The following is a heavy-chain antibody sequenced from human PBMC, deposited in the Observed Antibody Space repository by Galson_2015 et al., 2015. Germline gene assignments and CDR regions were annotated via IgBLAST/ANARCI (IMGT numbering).Heavy chain of an antibody. J-gene: IGHJ3*02. D-gene: IGHD1-26*01. CDR1: GGSISSYY. V-gene: IGHV4-59*01. CDR2: MYYSGST. Sequence: ETLSLTCTVSGGSISSYYWSWIRQPPGKGLEWIGYMYYSGSTNYNPSLKSRVTISIDTSKKQFSLKLSSVTAADTAVYYCARDGIHDSSFFDIWGRGTMVTVSS. CDR3: ARDGIHDSSFFDI.